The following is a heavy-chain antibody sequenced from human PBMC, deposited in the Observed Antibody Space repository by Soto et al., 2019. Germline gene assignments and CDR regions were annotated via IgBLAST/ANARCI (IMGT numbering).Heavy chain of an antibody. V-gene: IGHV3-23*01. CDR1: GFTFSSYA. J-gene: IGHJ4*02. Sequence: GGSLRLSCAASGFTFSSYAMSWVRQAPGKGLEWVSAISGSGGSTYYADSVKGRFTISRDNSKNTLYLQMNSLRAEDTAVYYCATDIVVVVAATLDYWGQGTLVTVSS. CDR2: ISGSGGST. D-gene: IGHD2-15*01. CDR3: ATDIVVVVAATLDY.